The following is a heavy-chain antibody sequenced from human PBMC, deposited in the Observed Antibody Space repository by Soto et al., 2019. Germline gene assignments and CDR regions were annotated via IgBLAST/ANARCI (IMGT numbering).Heavy chain of an antibody. D-gene: IGHD3-3*01. CDR3: AICGYYDFWSGPSRAHYGMDV. CDR2: IYYSGST. V-gene: IGHV4-39*01. J-gene: IGHJ6*02. CDR1: GGSISSSSYY. Sequence: NPSETLSLTCTVSGGSISSSSYYWGWIRQPPGKGLEWIGSIYYSGSTYYNPSLKSRVTISVDTSKNQFSLKLSSVTAADTAVYYCAICGYYDFWSGPSRAHYGMDVWGQGTTVTVSS.